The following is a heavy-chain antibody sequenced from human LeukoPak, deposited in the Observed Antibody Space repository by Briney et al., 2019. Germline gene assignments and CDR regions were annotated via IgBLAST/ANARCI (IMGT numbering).Heavy chain of an antibody. J-gene: IGHJ4*02. CDR1: DGTISSYY. CDR3: ARWYSSGWAFDY. Sequence: SETLSLTCTVSDGTISSYYWNWIRQPPGKGLEWIGYIHSSGSTKYNPSLKSRVTISVDTSKNQFSLKLSSVTAADRAVYYCARWYSSGWAFDYWGPGTLVTVSS. D-gene: IGHD6-19*01. V-gene: IGHV4-59*08. CDR2: IHSSGST.